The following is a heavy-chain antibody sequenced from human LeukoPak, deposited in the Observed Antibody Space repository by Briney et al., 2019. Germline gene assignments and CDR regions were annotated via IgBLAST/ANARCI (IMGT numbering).Heavy chain of an antibody. V-gene: IGHV4-61*02. CDR1: GGSISSGSYY. Sequence: SETLSLTCTVSGGSISSGSYYWSWIRQPAGKGLEWIGRIYTSGSTNYNPSLKSRVTISVDTSKNQFSLKLSSVTAADTAVYYCGVTTMVRGAQYYFDYWGQGTLVTVSS. CDR2: IYTSGST. CDR3: GVTTMVRGAQYYFDY. D-gene: IGHD3-10*01. J-gene: IGHJ4*02.